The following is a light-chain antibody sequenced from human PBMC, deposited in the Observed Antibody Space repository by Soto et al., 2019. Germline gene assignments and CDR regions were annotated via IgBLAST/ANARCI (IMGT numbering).Light chain of an antibody. CDR3: CSYGGSYTWV. CDR1: SGDVGGYNF. V-gene: IGLV2-11*01. J-gene: IGLJ3*02. CDR2: DVS. Sequence: QSVLTQPRSVSGSPGQSVTISCTGTSGDVGGYNFVSWYQQHPGKAPTLMLFDVSQRPSGVPDRFSGSKSGNTASLTISGRKADDEADYYCCSYGGSYTWVFGGGTKLTVL.